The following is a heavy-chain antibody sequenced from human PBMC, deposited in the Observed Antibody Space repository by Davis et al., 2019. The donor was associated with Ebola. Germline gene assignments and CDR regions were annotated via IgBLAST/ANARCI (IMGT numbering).Heavy chain of an antibody. CDR2: IHDNTAT. CDR3: ANRDS. J-gene: IGHJ4*02. V-gene: IGHV3-66*01. Sequence: GESLKIPCAASGFTVSSLFRKRVRQAPGKGLEWVSIIHDNTATHYANSVKGRFTISRDNSRNTLHLQMDRLRVEDTAVYYCANRDSWGRGTLVTVSS. CDR1: GFTVSSLF.